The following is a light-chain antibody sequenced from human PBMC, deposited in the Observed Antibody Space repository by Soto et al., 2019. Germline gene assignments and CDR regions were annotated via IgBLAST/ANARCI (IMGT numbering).Light chain of an antibody. CDR3: QQYNNWPQT. J-gene: IGKJ1*01. Sequence: EAVLTHSPATMSVSPVERATLSCRASQSVATNLAWYQQRPGQAPRXLIYGASKRAIGLPARFSGSGSGTEFTLTITSLQSEDVAVYYCQQYNNWPQTLGQGTKVDI. CDR2: GAS. V-gene: IGKV3-15*01. CDR1: QSVATN.